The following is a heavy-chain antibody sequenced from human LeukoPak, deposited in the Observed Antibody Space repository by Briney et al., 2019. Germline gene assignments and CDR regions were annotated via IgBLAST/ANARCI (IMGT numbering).Heavy chain of an antibody. Sequence: GGSLRLSCAASGFTVSNNYMSWVRQAPGKGLEWVSVMYSGGTTYYADSVKGRFTISRDNSKNTLYLQMNSLRAEDTAVYYCARDRAYSYGTAWYFDLWGRGTLVTVSS. CDR1: GFTVSNNY. J-gene: IGHJ2*01. D-gene: IGHD5-18*01. CDR3: ARDRAYSYGTAWYFDL. CDR2: MYSGGTT. V-gene: IGHV3-66*01.